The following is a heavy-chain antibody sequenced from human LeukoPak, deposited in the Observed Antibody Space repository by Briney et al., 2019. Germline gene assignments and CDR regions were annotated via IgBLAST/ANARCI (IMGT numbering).Heavy chain of an antibody. V-gene: IGHV4-30-4*01. CDR1: GGSISSGDYY. CDR2: IYYSGST. J-gene: IGHJ5*02. Sequence: SETLSLTCTVSGGSISSGDYYWSWIRQPPGKGLEWIGYIYYSGSTYYNPSLKSRVTISVDTSKNQFSLKLGSVTAADTAVYYCARARLTTVTTDFDPWGQGTLVTVSS. CDR3: ARARLTTVTTDFDP. D-gene: IGHD4-17*01.